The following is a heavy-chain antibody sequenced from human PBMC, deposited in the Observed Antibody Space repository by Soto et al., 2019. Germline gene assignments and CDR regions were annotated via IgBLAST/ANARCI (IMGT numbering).Heavy chain of an antibody. CDR3: ARSPNYYYYGFDV. CDR1: GGSVSSGDYF. D-gene: IGHD3-10*01. CDR2: IYYSGST. Sequence: PSETLSLTCTVSGGSVSSGDYFWSWLRQSPGKRLVWIAYIYYSGSTNYNPSLKSRATISVDTSKSQVSLTLTSMTAADAALYYCARSPNYYYYGFDVWGQGTAVTVSS. V-gene: IGHV4-61*08. J-gene: IGHJ6*02.